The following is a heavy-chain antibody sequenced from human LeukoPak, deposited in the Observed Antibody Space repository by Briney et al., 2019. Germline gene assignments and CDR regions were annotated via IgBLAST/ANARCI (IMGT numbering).Heavy chain of an antibody. CDR3: AKDLSELYNWFDP. J-gene: IGHJ5*02. CDR2: ISGSVGRT. CDR1: GFTLSSYA. D-gene: IGHD1-26*01. V-gene: IGHV3-23*01. Sequence: GGSLRLSCAPSGFTLSSYAMSWVRQAPGEGLEWVSAISGSVGRTYYADSVKGRFTISRDNSKNTLYLQMNSLRAEATAVYYCAKDLSELYNWFDPWGQGTLVTVSS.